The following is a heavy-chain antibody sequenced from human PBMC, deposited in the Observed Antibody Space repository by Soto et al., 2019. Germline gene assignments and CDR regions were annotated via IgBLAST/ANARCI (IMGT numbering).Heavy chain of an antibody. CDR2: INHSGST. CDR1: GGSFSGYY. J-gene: IGHJ4*02. CDR3: ARHNPYWDYIYYFDY. V-gene: IGHV4-34*01. Sequence: SETLSLTCAVYGGSFSGYYWSWIRQPPGKGLEWIGEINHSGSTNYNPSLKSRVTISVDTSKNQFSLKLSSVTAADTAVYYSARHNPYWDYIYYFDYWGQGTLVNVSS. D-gene: IGHD1-7*01.